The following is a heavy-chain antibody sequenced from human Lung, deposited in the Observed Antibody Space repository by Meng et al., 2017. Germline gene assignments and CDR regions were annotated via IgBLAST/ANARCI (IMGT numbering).Heavy chain of an antibody. CDR3: ARGPTTMAHDFDY. Sequence: PHWGRGMLKPSETLSLPCVVSGGSFSDYYWSWIRQPPGKGLEWIGEINHSGSTNYNPSLESRATISVDTSQNNLSLKLSSVTAADSAVYYCARGPTTMAHDFDYWGQGTLVTVSS. V-gene: IGHV4-34*01. CDR1: GGSFSDYY. CDR2: INHSGST. J-gene: IGHJ4*02. D-gene: IGHD4-11*01.